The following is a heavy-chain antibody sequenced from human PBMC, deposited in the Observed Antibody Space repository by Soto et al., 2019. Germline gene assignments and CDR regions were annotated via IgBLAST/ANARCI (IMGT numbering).Heavy chain of an antibody. V-gene: IGHV3-30-3*01. CDR1: GFTFSSYA. CDR2: ISYDGSNK. CDR3: PRGDSFDY. Sequence: QVQLVESGGGVVQPGRSPRLSCAASGFTFSSYAMHWVRQAPGKGLEWVAVISYDGSNKYYADSVKGRFTISRDNSKNELSLQMNSRRAEDTAVYYGPRGDSFDYLGQGTLVTVSS. D-gene: IGHD3-10*01. J-gene: IGHJ4*02.